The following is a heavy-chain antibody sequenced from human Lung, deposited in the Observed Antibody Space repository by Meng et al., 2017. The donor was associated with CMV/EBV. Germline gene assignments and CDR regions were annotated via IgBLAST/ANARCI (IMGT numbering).Heavy chain of an antibody. D-gene: IGHD3-9*01. Sequence: RISCVASGFTFSSYEMSWVRQAPGKGLEWVSSISTSGSTIYYADSAKCLFTVSRDNAEISLYLQMNSLRAEDTALYYCARKLAGVLTGYWPSDYGMDVXGQGXTVTVSS. J-gene: IGHJ6*02. V-gene: IGHV3-48*03. CDR2: ISTSGSTI. CDR3: ARKLAGVLTGYWPSDYGMDV. CDR1: GFTFSSYE.